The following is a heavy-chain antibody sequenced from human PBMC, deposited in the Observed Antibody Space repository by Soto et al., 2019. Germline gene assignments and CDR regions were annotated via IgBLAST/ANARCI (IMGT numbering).Heavy chain of an antibody. CDR2: VSSSSTYI. V-gene: IGHV3-21*01. D-gene: IGHD6-13*01. CDR1: GLTFSSYT. J-gene: IGHJ4*02. Sequence: GGSLRLSCAACGLTFSSYTMNWVRQAPGKGLEWVSSVSSSSTYIYYADSVKGRFTISRDNAKNSLYLQMNSLRAEDTAIYYCARGSHSTTWYGGQFDYWGQGTLVTVSS. CDR3: ARGSHSTTWYGGQFDY.